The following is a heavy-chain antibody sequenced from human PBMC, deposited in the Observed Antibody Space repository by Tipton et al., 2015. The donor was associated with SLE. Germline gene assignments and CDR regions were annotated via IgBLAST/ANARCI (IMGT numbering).Heavy chain of an antibody. CDR2: IYTSGST. CDR1: GGSISSGSYY. CDR3: ARDRRGWYSDL. D-gene: IGHD3-10*01. J-gene: IGHJ2*01. V-gene: IGHV4-61*02. Sequence: TLSLTCTVSGGSISSGSYYWSWIRQPAGKGLEWIGRIYTSGSTNYNPSLKSRVTISVDTSKNQFSLKLSSVTAADTAVYYCARDRRGWYSDLWGRGTLVTVSS.